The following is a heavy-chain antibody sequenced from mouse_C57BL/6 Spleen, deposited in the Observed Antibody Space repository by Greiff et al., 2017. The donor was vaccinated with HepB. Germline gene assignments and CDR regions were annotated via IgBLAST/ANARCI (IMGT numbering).Heavy chain of an antibody. CDR1: GFTFSSYT. D-gene: IGHD2-3*01. Sequence: EVMLVESGGGLVKPGGSLKLSCAASGFTFSSYTMSWVRQTPEKRLEWVATISGGGGNTYYPDSVKGRFTISRDNAKNTLYLQMSSLRSEDTALYYCARPPWLLSYWYFDVWGTGTTVTVSS. CDR2: ISGGGGNT. J-gene: IGHJ1*03. CDR3: ARPPWLLSYWYFDV. V-gene: IGHV5-9*01.